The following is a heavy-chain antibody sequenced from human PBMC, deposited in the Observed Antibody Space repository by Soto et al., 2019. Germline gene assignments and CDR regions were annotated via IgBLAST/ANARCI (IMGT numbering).Heavy chain of an antibody. D-gene: IGHD6-19*01. CDR2: ISGSGGST. J-gene: IGHJ6*02. Sequence: EVQLLESGGGLVQPGGSPRLSCAASGFTFSSYAMSWVRQAPGKGLEWVSAISGSGGSTYYADSVKGRFTLSRDNSKNTLYLQMNSLRAEDTAVYYCAKSFEVAGPIKFYYYYGMDVWGQGTTVTVSS. V-gene: IGHV3-23*01. CDR1: GFTFSSYA. CDR3: AKSFEVAGPIKFYYYYGMDV.